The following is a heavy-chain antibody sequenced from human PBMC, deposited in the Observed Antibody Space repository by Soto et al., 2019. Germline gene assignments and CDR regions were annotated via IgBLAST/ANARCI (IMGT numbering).Heavy chain of an antibody. V-gene: IGHV2-5*01. J-gene: IGHJ4*02. CDR1: GFSLTTSGVG. CDR2: VDWNDDK. Sequence: QITLKESGLTLVRPTQTLTLTCTFSGFSLTTSGVGVAWIRQLPGKAPEWLGLVDWNDDKRYSPSLNSRPTITKDTSKNQVVLTMTNMDPSDTGTYYCAHRGISTFGLVMYYFDSWGQGTLVTVSA. D-gene: IGHD3-9*01. CDR3: AHRGISTFGLVMYYFDS.